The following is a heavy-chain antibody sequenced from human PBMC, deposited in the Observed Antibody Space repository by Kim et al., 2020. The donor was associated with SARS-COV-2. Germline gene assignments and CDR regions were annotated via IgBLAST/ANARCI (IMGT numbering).Heavy chain of an antibody. Sequence: GGSLRLSCAASGFTFSSYAMHWVRQAPGKGLEWVSVISYDGSNKYYADSVKGRFTISRDNSKNTLYLQMNSLRAEDTAVYYCARDVAYYEILPGYYIYYGMDVWGQGTPVTVSS. D-gene: IGHD3-9*01. CDR2: ISYDGSNK. J-gene: IGHJ6*02. CDR1: GFTFSSYA. CDR3: ARDVAYYEILPGYYIYYGMDV. V-gene: IGHV3-30*04.